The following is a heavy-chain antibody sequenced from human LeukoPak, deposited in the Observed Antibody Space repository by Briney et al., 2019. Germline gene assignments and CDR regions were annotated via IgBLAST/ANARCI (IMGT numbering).Heavy chain of an antibody. CDR3: AREITMTVGGGAFDI. D-gene: IGHD3-22*01. V-gene: IGHV4-59*01. Sequence: TPSETLSLTCTVSGGSISSYYLTWIRQPPGKGLEWIGYIYYTGSTNYNPSLKSRVTISVDTSNNQFSLKLTSVTAADTAVYYCAREITMTVGGGAFDIWGQGTMVTVSS. J-gene: IGHJ3*02. CDR2: IYYTGST. CDR1: GGSISSYY.